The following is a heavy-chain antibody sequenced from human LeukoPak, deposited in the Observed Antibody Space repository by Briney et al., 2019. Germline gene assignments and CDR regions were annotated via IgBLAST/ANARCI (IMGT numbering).Heavy chain of an antibody. CDR3: ARAKRYDYVWGDYRPNYFDY. V-gene: IGHV4-39*07. J-gene: IGHJ4*02. D-gene: IGHD3-16*02. Sequence: SETLSLTCTVSGDSISSSSYYWGWIRQPPGKGLEWIGSIYYSGSTYYNPSLKSRVTMSLDTSKKQFSLKLSSVTAADTAVYYCARAKRYDYVWGDYRPNYFDYWGQGTLVTVSS. CDR1: GDSISSSSYY. CDR2: IYYSGST.